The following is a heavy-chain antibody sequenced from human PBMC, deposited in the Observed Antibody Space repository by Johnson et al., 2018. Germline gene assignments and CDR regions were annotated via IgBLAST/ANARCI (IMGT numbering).Heavy chain of an antibody. CDR3: AKVSRSYDYYGMDV. CDR2: ISWNSGSI. J-gene: IGHJ6*02. V-gene: IGHV3-9*01. CDR1: GFTFDDYA. Sequence: VQLVESGGGLVQPGRSLRLSCAASGFTFDDYAMHWVRQAPGKGLEWVSGISWNSGSIGYADSVKGRFTISRDNAKNSLYLQMNRLRAEDTALYYCAKVSRSYDYYGMDVWGQGTTVTVSS.